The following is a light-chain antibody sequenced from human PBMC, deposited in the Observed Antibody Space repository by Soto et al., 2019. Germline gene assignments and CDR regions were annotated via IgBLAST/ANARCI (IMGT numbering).Light chain of an antibody. CDR2: DVK. Sequence: QSALTQPASVSGSPGQSITISCTGTSSDVGGYNYVSWYQQHPGKAPKRMIYDVKNRASGVSNRFSGSKSGNTASLTISGLQAEDEADYYCSSYTGSTTLEVFGGGTKLTVL. V-gene: IGLV2-14*01. CDR3: SSYTGSTTLEV. CDR1: SSDVGGYNY. J-gene: IGLJ3*02.